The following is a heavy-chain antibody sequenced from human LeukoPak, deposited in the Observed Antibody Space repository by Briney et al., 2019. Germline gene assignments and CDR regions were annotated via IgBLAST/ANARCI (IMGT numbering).Heavy chain of an antibody. CDR3: ARDGGRPARAARLRNYFDN. CDR2: INPSGGSP. Sequence: ASVKVSCKASVYTFTSYYLHWVRQSPGQGLEWMGLINPSGGSPTYAQKFQGRVTMTRDTSTSTVFMELSSLRSEDTAVYYCARDGGRPARAARLRNYFDNWGQGTLVTVSS. V-gene: IGHV1-46*01. D-gene: IGHD6-6*01. CDR1: VYTFTSYY. J-gene: IGHJ4*02.